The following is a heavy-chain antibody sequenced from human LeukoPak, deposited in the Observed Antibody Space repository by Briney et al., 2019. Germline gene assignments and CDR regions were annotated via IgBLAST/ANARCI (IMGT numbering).Heavy chain of an antibody. CDR3: ARAPYGGKGPRGLDY. D-gene: IGHD4-23*01. CDR2: INPSGGST. V-gene: IGHV1-46*01. CDR1: GYTFTGYY. Sequence: ASVKVSCKASGYTFTGYYMHWVRQAPGQGLEWMGLINPSGGSTSYAQKFQGRVTMTRDMSTSTVYMELSSLRSEDTAVYYCARAPYGGKGPRGLDYWGQGTLVTVSS. J-gene: IGHJ4*02.